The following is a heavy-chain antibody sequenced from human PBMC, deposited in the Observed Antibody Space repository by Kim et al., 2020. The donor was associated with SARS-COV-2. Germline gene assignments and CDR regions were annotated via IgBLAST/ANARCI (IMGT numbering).Heavy chain of an antibody. D-gene: IGHD3-22*01. J-gene: IGHJ4*02. CDR3: TTDLYYYDSSGLYYFDY. V-gene: IGHV3-15*01. CDR1: GFTFSNAW. CDR2: IKSKTDGGTT. Sequence: GGSLRLSCAASGFTFSNAWMSWVRQAPGKGLEWVGRIKSKTDGGTTDYAAPVKGRFTISRDDSKNTLYLQMNSLKTEDTAVYYCTTDLYYYDSSGLYYFDYWGQVTLVNVSS.